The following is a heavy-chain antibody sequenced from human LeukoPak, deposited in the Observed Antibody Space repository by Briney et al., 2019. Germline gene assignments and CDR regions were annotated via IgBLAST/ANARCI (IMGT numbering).Heavy chain of an antibody. D-gene: IGHD1-26*01. Sequence: ASVKVSCKASGYTFTCYYMHWVRQAPGQGLEWMGWINPNSGGTNYAQKFQGRVTITRDTSISTAYMELSRLRSDDTAVYYCASEPIGGAKGPYDAFDIWGQGTMVTVSS. V-gene: IGHV1-2*02. CDR2: INPNSGGT. CDR3: ASEPIGGAKGPYDAFDI. CDR1: GYTFTCYY. J-gene: IGHJ3*02.